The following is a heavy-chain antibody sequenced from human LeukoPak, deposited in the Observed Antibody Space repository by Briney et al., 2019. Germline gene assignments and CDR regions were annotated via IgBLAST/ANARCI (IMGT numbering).Heavy chain of an antibody. V-gene: IGHV4-38-2*02. Sequence: SETLSLTCTVSGYSISSGYYWGWIRQPPGKGLEWIGIIYHSGSTYYNPSLKSRVTISVDTSKNQFSLKLSSVTAADTAVYYCASGTWSRIAVAGKYIDYWGQGTLVTVSS. CDR2: IYHSGST. CDR1: GYSISSGYY. J-gene: IGHJ4*02. CDR3: ASGTWSRIAVAGKYIDY. D-gene: IGHD6-19*01.